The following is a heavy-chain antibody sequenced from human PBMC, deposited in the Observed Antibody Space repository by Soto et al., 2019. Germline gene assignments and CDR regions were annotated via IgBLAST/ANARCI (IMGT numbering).Heavy chain of an antibody. Sequence: PGGSLRLSCAASGFTFSSYGMHWVRQAPGKGLEWVAVISYDGSNKYYADYLKGRFTISRDNSRNTLYLQMNSLRAEDTAVYYCAKGPAIVLVPAAMNYYYGMDVWGQGTSVTVYS. V-gene: IGHV3-30*18. D-gene: IGHD2-2*01. CDR1: GFTFSSYG. J-gene: IGHJ6*02. CDR3: AKGPAIVLVPAAMNYYYGMDV. CDR2: ISYDGSNK.